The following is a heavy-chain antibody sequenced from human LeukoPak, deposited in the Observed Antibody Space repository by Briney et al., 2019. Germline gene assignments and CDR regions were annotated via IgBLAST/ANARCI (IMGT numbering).Heavy chain of an antibody. D-gene: IGHD2-2*01. CDR3: AKLSYCSSTSCLDY. Sequence: PGGSLRLSCAASGFTFSSYAMSWVRQAPGKGLEWVSAISGSGGSTYYADSVKGRFTNSRDNSKNTLYLQMNSLRAEDTAVYYCAKLSYCSSTSCLDYWGQGTLVTVSS. J-gene: IGHJ4*02. CDR2: ISGSGGST. CDR1: GFTFSSYA. V-gene: IGHV3-23*01.